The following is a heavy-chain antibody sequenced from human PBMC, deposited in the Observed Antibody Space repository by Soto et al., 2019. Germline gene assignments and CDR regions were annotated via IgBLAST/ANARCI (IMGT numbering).Heavy chain of an antibody. Sequence: PGGSLRLSCAASGFNFSNYGMHWVRQAPGKGLAWVAVISYDGSNKYYADSVKGRFTISRDTSRNTLDLQMNSLRDEDTAMYYCAKDRWRNFVETRGGMDVWGQGTTVTVS. V-gene: IGHV3-30*18. CDR2: ISYDGSNK. J-gene: IGHJ6*02. CDR1: GFNFSNYG. CDR3: AKDRWRNFVETRGGMDV. D-gene: IGHD2-15*01.